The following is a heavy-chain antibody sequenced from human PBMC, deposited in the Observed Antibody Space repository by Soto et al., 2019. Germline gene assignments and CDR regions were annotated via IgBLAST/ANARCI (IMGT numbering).Heavy chain of an antibody. J-gene: IGHJ6*02. V-gene: IGHV4-4*02. Sequence: PSETLSLTCAVSGGSISSSNWWSWVRQPPGKGLEWIGEIYHSGSTNYNPSLKSRVTISVDKPKNQFSLKLSSVTAADTAVYYCARGFSSSWYRDYYYGMDVWGPGTPVTVSS. CDR3: ARGFSSSWYRDYYYGMDV. D-gene: IGHD6-13*01. CDR1: GGSISSSNW. CDR2: IYHSGST.